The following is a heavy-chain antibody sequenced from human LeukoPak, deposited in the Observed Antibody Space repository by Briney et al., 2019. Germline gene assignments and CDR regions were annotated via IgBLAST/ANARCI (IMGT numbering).Heavy chain of an antibody. CDR1: GFRFSNYA. CDR2: IIGSSGDT. Sequence: GGSLRLSCAASGFRFSNYAMNWVRQAPGKGLEWVSLIIGSSGDTFYTDSVKGRLTISRDNSKNTLFLQVNSLRAEDTALYYCAKGAYDYIEMGYIDYWGQGAQVTVSS. J-gene: IGHJ4*02. CDR3: AKGAYDYIEMGYIDY. V-gene: IGHV3-23*01. D-gene: IGHD5-12*01.